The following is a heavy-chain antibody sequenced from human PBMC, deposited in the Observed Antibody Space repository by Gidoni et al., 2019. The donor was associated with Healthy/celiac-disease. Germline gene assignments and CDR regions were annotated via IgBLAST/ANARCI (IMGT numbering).Heavy chain of an antibody. CDR1: GFTFSRYS. CDR2: ISSSSSTI. CDR3: ARDGCSGGSCYSGY. J-gene: IGHJ4*02. Sequence: EVQLVESGGGLVQPGGSLSLACAASGFTFSRYSMNWVRQAPGKGLECVSYISSSSSTIYYADSVKGRFTISRDNAKNSLYLQMNSLRDEDTAVYYCARDGCSGGSCYSGYWGQGTLVTVSS. V-gene: IGHV3-48*02. D-gene: IGHD2-15*01.